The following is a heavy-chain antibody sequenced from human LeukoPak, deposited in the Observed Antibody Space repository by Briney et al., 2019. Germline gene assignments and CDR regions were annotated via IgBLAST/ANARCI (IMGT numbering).Heavy chain of an antibody. CDR3: ARESGDNVRASFTAY. CDR1: GGSMKDYY. D-gene: IGHD1-14*01. CDR2: INDNGDS. J-gene: IGHJ4*02. Sequence: SETLSLTCAVSGGSMKDYYWSWIRQPPGKGLQWIAYINDNGDSGYNPSLESRVTISVDTSKNHFSLRLRSVTAPDTAAYYYARESGDNVRASFTAYCGQGILVTVSS. V-gene: IGHV4-59*01.